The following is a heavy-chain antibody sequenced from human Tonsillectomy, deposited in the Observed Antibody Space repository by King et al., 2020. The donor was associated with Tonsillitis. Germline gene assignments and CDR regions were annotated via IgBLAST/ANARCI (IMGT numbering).Heavy chain of an antibody. Sequence: VQLVESGGGLVQPGGSLRLSCAASGFTFSDHYMAWVRQAPGKGLECVGRNRNKVNNYTTEYAASVQGRFTISRDASKNSLYLQMNSLKTEDTAVYYCARAGYDYVWGSYPYYYYGMDVWGQGTTVTVSS. D-gene: IGHD3-16*02. CDR1: GFTFSDHY. CDR2: NRNKVNNYTT. J-gene: IGHJ6*02. CDR3: ARAGYDYVWGSYPYYYYGMDV. V-gene: IGHV3-72*01.